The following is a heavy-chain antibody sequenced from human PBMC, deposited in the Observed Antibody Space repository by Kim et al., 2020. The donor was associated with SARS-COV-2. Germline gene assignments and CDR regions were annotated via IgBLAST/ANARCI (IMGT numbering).Heavy chain of an antibody. CDR3: AKSTGITPIVVVISDA. J-gene: IGHJ3*01. D-gene: IGHD3-22*01. CDR2: IYYSGST. CDR1: GGSISSSSYY. Sequence: ETLSLSCTVSGGSISSSSYYWGWIRQPPGKGLEWIGSIYYSGSTYYNPSLKSRVTISVDTSKNQFSLKLSSVTAADTAVYYCAKSTGITPIVVVISDA. V-gene: IGHV4-39*07.